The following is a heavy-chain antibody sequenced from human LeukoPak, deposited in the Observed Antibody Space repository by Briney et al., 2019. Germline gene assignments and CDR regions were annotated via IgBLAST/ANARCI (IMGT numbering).Heavy chain of an antibody. V-gene: IGHV4-34*01. CDR3: ARGFSDFWSGYYPYYYYYGMDV. CDR2: INHSGST. J-gene: IGHJ6*02. D-gene: IGHD3-3*01. Sequence: SETLSLTCAVYGGSFSGYYWSWIRQPPGKGLEWIGEINHSGSTNYNPSLKSRVTISVDTSKNQFSLKLSSVTAADTAVYYCARGFSDFWSGYYPYYYYYGMDVWGQGTTVTVSS. CDR1: GGSFSGYY.